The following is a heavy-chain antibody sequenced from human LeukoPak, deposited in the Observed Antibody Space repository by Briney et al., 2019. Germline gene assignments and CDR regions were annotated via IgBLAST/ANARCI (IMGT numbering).Heavy chain of an antibody. Sequence: PSETLSLTCTVSGGSIRNYYWSWIRQPPGKGLEWIGYIYYSGSTNYNPSLKSRVTISVDTSKNQFSLKLSSVTAADTAVYYCARGPLTVTRGFDPWGQGTLVTVSS. V-gene: IGHV4-59*01. CDR1: GGSIRNYY. CDR2: IYYSGST. CDR3: ARGPLTVTRGFDP. D-gene: IGHD4-17*01. J-gene: IGHJ5*02.